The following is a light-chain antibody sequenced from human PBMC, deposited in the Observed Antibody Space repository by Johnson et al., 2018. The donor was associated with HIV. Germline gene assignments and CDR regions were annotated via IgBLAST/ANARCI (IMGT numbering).Light chain of an antibody. CDR1: SSNIGNNY. Sequence: QSVLTQPPSVSAAPGQKVTISCSGSSSNIGNNYVSWYQQLPGTAPKLLIYDNNTRPSGIPDRFSGSKSGPAATLGLTGLQHGDAADYYCGTWDSSLSAYVFGTGTKVTVL. CDR2: DNN. V-gene: IGLV1-51*01. J-gene: IGLJ1*01. CDR3: GTWDSSLSAYV.